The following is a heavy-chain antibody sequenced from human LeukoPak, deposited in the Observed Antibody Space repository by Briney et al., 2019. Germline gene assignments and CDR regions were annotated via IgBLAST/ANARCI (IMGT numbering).Heavy chain of an antibody. V-gene: IGHV3-11*04. CDR1: GFTFSDYY. CDR2: ISSSGSTI. CDR3: GRAGYSSSWYVIN. D-gene: IGHD6-13*01. Sequence: GGSLRLSCAASGFTFSDYYMSWIRQAPGKGLEWVSYISSSGSTIYYADSVKGRFTISRDNAKNSLYLQMNSLRAEDTAVYYCGRAGYSSSWYVINWGQGTLVTVSS. J-gene: IGHJ4*02.